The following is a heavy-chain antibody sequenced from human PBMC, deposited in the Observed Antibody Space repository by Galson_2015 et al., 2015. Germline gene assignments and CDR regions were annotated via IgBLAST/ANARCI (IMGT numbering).Heavy chain of an antibody. D-gene: IGHD1-26*01. V-gene: IGHV5-51*01. CDR2: IYPGDSDT. Sequence: QSGAEVTKPGESLKISCKGSGSSFTSYWLGWVRQLPGKGLEWMGIIYPGDSDTRYSPSFQGQVTISADKSTSTAYLQWSSLKASDTAMYYCARQVVGATSAVDIWGQGTMVTVSS. CDR1: GSSFTSYW. J-gene: IGHJ3*02. CDR3: ARQVVGATSAVDI.